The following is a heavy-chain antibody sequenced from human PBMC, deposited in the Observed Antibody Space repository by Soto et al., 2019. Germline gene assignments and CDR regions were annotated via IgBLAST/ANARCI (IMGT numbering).Heavy chain of an antibody. CDR3: ARGSSIAGLYYGMDV. Sequence: PSETLSLTCTVSGGSIGSSSYYWGWIRQPPGKGLEWIGYNYYSGITYYNPSLKSRVTISLDTSKNQFSLKLSSVTAADTAVYYCARGSSIAGLYYGMDVWGQGTTVTVSS. CDR1: GGSIGSSSYY. D-gene: IGHD6-6*01. CDR2: NYYSGIT. J-gene: IGHJ6*02. V-gene: IGHV4-39*07.